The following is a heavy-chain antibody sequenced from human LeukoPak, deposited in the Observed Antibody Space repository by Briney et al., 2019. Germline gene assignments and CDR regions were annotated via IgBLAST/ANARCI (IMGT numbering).Heavy chain of an antibody. CDR3: ARSGYSGYDFDY. Sequence: ASVKVSCKASGYTFTSYAMHWVRQAPGQRLEWMGWINAGNGNTKYSQKFQGRVTITRDTSASTAYMELSSLRSEGTAVYYCARSGYSGYDFDYWGQGTLVTVSS. CDR1: GYTFTSYA. CDR2: INAGNGNT. D-gene: IGHD5-12*01. J-gene: IGHJ4*02. V-gene: IGHV1-3*01.